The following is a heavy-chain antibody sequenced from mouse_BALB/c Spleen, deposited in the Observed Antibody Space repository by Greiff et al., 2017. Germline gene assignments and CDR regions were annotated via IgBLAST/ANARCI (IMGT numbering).Heavy chain of an antibody. CDR3: ARDYGSSGYFDY. CDR1: GYTFTDYA. J-gene: IGHJ2*01. V-gene: IGHV1S137*01. Sequence: VQLQQSGAELVRPGVSVKISCKGSGYTFTDYAMHWVKQSHAKSLEWIGVISTYYGDASYNQKFKGKATMTVDKSSSTAYMELARLTSEDSAIYYCARDYGSSGYFDYWGQGTTLTVSS. D-gene: IGHD1-1*01. CDR2: ISTYYGDA.